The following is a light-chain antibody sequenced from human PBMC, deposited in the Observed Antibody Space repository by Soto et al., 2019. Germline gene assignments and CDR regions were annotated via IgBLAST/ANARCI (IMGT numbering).Light chain of an antibody. CDR3: QQYGGSPIFT. CDR1: QSVSSY. V-gene: IGKV3-20*01. Sequence: EIVLTQSPATLSLSPGERATLSCRASQSVSSYLAWYQQKPGQAPRLLIYGASSRATGIPDRFSGSGSGTDFTLTISRLEPEDFAVYYCQQYGGSPIFTFGPGTKVDIK. CDR2: GAS. J-gene: IGKJ3*01.